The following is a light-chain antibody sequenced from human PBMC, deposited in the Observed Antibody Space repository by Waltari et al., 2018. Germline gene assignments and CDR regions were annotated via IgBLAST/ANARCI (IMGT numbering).Light chain of an antibody. Sequence: QSVLTQPPSVSGAPGQRVTISCTGSDSNIGTGYDVHWYQQLPGTAPKLLIYGNTNRPSGGPDRVSGSKSGTSGSLAITGLQAEDEAYYYCQSYDRSLTGSWVFGGGTKLTVL. CDR1: DSNIGTGYD. V-gene: IGLV1-40*01. CDR2: GNT. CDR3: QSYDRSLTGSWV. J-gene: IGLJ3*02.